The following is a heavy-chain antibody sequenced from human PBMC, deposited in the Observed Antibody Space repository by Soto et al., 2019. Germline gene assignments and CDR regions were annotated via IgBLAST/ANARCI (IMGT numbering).Heavy chain of an antibody. V-gene: IGHV4-39*01. D-gene: IGHD3-22*01. CDR3: ARLGGYVSVGYYYLWDS. CDR1: DGSMNSDSSY. Sequence: QLQLQESGPGLVKPSETLSLTCRVSDGSMNSDSSYWGWIRQPPGKGLEWIGVINHSGSTYHNLSLKGRVTMSVDASRNQFSLKLTSITAADTAVYYCARLGGYVSVGYYYLWDSWGQGTLVTVS. CDR2: INHSGST. J-gene: IGHJ4*02.